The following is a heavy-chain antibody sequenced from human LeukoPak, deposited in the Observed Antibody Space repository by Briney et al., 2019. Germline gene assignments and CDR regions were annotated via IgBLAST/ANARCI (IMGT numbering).Heavy chain of an antibody. V-gene: IGHV4-39*01. D-gene: IGHD1-26*01. CDR3: ARQLLYYYYYYMDV. CDR2: IYYSGST. Sequence: SETLSLTCTVSGGSISSSSYYWGWIRQPPGKGLEWIGSIYYSGSTYYNPSLKSRVTISVETSKNQFSLKLSSVTAADTAVYYCARQLLYYYYYYMDVWGKGTTVTVSS. J-gene: IGHJ6*03. CDR1: GGSISSSSYY.